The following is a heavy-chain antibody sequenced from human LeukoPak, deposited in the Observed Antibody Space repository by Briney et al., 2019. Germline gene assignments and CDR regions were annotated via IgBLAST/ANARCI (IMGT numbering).Heavy chain of an antibody. V-gene: IGHV1-18*01. CDR2: ISAYNGNT. Sequence: ASVKISCKASGYTFTSYGISWVRQAPGQGREWMGWISAYNGNTNYAQKLQGRVTMTTDTSTSTDYMELRSLRSDDTAVYYCARDSRYDFWSGYYSSPSNYGMDVWGQGTTVTVSS. D-gene: IGHD3-3*01. J-gene: IGHJ6*02. CDR1: GYTFTSYG. CDR3: ARDSRYDFWSGYYSSPSNYGMDV.